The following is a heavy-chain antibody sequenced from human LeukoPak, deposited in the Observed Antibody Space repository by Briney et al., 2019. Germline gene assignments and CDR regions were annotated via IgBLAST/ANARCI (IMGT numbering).Heavy chain of an antibody. D-gene: IGHD3-22*01. J-gene: IGHJ6*03. Sequence: SETLSLTCTVSGGSISNYYWSWIRQPAGKGLEWIGRIYASGSTKYNPSLGSRVTISVDTSKNQFSLKLSSVTAADTAVYYCTRGSIAYYYMDVWGKGTTVTISS. CDR2: IYASGST. CDR3: TRGSIAYYYMDV. V-gene: IGHV4-4*07. CDR1: GGSISNYY.